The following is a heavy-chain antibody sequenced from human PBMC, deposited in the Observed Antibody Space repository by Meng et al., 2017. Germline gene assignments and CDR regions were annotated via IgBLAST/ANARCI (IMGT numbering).Heavy chain of an antibody. J-gene: IGHJ6*01. Sequence: GESLKISCTASGFTFGDYAMSWVRQAPGKGLEWVGFIRSKAYGGTTEYAASVKGRFTISRDDSKSIAYLQMNSLKTEDTAVYYCTRVQYSSGWYYHYYYYYGMDVWGQGT. CDR1: GFTFGDYA. CDR3: TRVQYSSGWYYHYYYYYGMDV. CDR2: IRSKAYGGTT. D-gene: IGHD6-19*01. V-gene: IGHV3-49*04.